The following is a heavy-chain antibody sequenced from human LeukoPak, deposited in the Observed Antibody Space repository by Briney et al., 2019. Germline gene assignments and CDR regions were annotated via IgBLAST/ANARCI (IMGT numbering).Heavy chain of an antibody. CDR1: GFTVSAYA. CDR2: IYDDNT. D-gene: IGHD6-19*01. V-gene: IGHV3-23*01. J-gene: IGHJ5*02. Sequence: GGSLRLSCAASGFTVSAYAMAWVRQAPGKGLEWVSTIYDDNTYYADSVRGRFAISTDNSRNTLYLQMSSLRAEDTAVYYCAKADSSGWYESNWFDPWGQGTLVTVSS. CDR3: AKADSSGWYESNWFDP.